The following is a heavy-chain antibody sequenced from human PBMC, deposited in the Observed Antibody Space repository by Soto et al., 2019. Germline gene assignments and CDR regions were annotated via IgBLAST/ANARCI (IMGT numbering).Heavy chain of an antibody. CDR2: ISGSGGST. D-gene: IGHD2-2*01. V-gene: IGHV3-23*01. J-gene: IGHJ4*02. Sequence: GGSLRLSCAASGFPFTSYAMSWVRQAPGKGLEWVSLISGSGGSTKYADSVKGRFAISRDSSKNTLYLQMNSLRAEDTAIYCCAKDRYCSSSTCHQAFDYWGQGTLVTVSS. CDR3: AKDRYCSSSTCHQAFDY. CDR1: GFPFTSYA.